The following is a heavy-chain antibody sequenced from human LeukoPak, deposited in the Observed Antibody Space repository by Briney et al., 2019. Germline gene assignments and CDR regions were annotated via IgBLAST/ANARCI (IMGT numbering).Heavy chain of an antibody. CDR3: AKDREITMVRGAIGYFDY. D-gene: IGHD3-10*01. CDR1: GFTFSSYT. CDR2: IGTSSTTI. J-gene: IGHJ4*02. Sequence: GGSLRLSCAASGFTFSSYTMNWVRQPPGKGLEWVSNIGTSSTTIYYADSVKGRFTISRDNAKNSLYLQMNSLRAEDTAVYYCAKDREITMVRGAIGYFDYWGQGTLVTVSS. V-gene: IGHV3-48*01.